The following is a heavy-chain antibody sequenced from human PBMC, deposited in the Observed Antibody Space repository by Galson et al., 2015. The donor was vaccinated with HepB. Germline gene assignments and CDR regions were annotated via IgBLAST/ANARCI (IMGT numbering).Heavy chain of an antibody. CDR2: IWYDGSNK. V-gene: IGHV3-33*01. CDR1: GFTFNNYG. CDR3: ARDQISGTYYPFDAFDI. D-gene: IGHD3-10*01. J-gene: IGHJ3*02. Sequence: SLRLSCAASGFTFNNYGMHWVRQAPGKGLEWVAVIWYDGSNKYYGDSVKGRFTISRDNSKNTLHLQMNSLRAEDTAVYYCARDQISGTYYPFDAFDIWGQGTLVTVSS.